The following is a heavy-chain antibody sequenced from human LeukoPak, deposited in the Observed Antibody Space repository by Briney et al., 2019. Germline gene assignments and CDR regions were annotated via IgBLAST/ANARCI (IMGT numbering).Heavy chain of an antibody. V-gene: IGHV3-53*01. Sequence: PGGSLRLSCAASGFTVSSNYMSWVRQAPGEGLEWVSVMYASGTIYYADSVKGRFTISRDNSKNTLYLQMNGLRAEDTAVYYCTRGFCSGGSCYPSPFDYWGQGTLVTVSS. D-gene: IGHD2-15*01. CDR1: GFTVSSNY. CDR3: TRGFCSGGSCYPSPFDY. CDR2: MYASGTI. J-gene: IGHJ4*02.